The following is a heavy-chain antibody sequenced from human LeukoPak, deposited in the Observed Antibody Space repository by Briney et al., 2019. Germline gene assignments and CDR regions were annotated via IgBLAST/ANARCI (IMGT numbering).Heavy chain of an antibody. D-gene: IGHD6-6*01. CDR1: GFAFSSYA. J-gene: IGHJ4*02. CDR2: ISSSSSTI. CDR3: ARDWSLTYSSSSVYFDY. V-gene: IGHV3-48*01. Sequence: PGGSLRLSCAASGFAFSSYAMNWVRQAPGKGLEWVSYISSSSSTIYYADSVKGRFTISRDNAKNSLYLQMNSLRAEDTAVYYCARDWSLTYSSSSVYFDYWGQGTLVTVSS.